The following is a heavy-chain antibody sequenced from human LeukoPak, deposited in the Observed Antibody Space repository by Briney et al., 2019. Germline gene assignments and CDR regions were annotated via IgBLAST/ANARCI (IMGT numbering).Heavy chain of an antibody. V-gene: IGHV3-23*01. CDR3: AKDMVAVN. Sequence: GGSLRLSCAASGFTFSNNWMTWVRQAPGKGLEWVSAISGSGGSTYYADSVKGRFTISRDNSKNTLYLQMNSLRAEDTAVYYCAKDMVAVNWGQGTLVTVSS. D-gene: IGHD5-12*01. CDR1: GFTFSNNW. CDR2: ISGSGGST. J-gene: IGHJ4*02.